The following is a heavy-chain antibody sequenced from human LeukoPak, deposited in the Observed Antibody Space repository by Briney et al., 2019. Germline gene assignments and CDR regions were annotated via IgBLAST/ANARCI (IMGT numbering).Heavy chain of an antibody. D-gene: IGHD6-19*01. V-gene: IGHV4-39*07. J-gene: IGHJ4*02. Sequence: KTGGSLRLSCAASGFTFSSYGMHWVRQPPGKGLEWIASGDYSGGTYYNPSLESRVAISADMSKNQISLKLSSVTAADTALYYCARERGEEYSSGWYKTNFFDTWGQGTRVTVSS. CDR1: GFTFSSYG. CDR3: ARERGEEYSSGWYKTNFFDT. CDR2: GDYSGGT.